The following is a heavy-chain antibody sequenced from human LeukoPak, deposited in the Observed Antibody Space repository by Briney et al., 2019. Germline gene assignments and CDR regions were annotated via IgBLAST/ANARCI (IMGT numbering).Heavy chain of an antibody. V-gene: IGHV4-34*01. J-gene: IGHJ4*02. Sequence: SETLSLTCAVYGGSFSGYYWSWIRQPPGKGLEWIGEINHSGSTNYNPSLKSRVTISVDTSKNQFSLKLSSVTAADTAVYYCARDVGDYWGQGTLVTVSS. CDR3: ARDVGDY. CDR1: GGSFSGYY. CDR2: INHSGST.